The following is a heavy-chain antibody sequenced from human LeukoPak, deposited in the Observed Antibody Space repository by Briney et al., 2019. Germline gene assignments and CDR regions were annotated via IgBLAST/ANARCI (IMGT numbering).Heavy chain of an antibody. CDR3: ARRYFWSGYYTDYYYYYMDV. V-gene: IGHV3-11*01. Sequence: GGSLRLSCAASGFTFSDYYMSWIRQAPGKGLEWVSYISSSGNTIYYADSVKGRFTISRDNAKNSLYLQMNSLRAEDTAVYYCARRYFWSGYYTDYYYYYMDVWGKGTTVTVSS. CDR2: ISSSGNTI. D-gene: IGHD3-3*01. J-gene: IGHJ6*03. CDR1: GFTFSDYY.